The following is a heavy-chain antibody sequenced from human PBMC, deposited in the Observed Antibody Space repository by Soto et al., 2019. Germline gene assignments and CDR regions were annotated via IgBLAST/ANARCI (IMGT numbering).Heavy chain of an antibody. CDR1: GYSFTNYW. D-gene: IGHD1-26*01. V-gene: IGHV5-51*01. J-gene: IGHJ4*02. CDR2: VLPHDSEA. CDR3: ARRDYTGTNSDYFTC. Sequence: PGESLKISCKASGYSFTNYWIGWVRQMPGKGLEWMGMVLPHDSEARVSPSLQGQVTISADKSINTAYLQWSSLKASDTAMYYCARRDYTGTNSDYFTCWGQGTLVTVSS.